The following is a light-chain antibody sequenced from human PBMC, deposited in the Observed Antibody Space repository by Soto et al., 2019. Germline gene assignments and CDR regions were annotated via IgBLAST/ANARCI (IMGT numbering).Light chain of an antibody. J-gene: IGLJ1*01. V-gene: IGLV2-14*01. CDR2: EVT. Sequence: QSVLTQPASVSGSTGQSITISRTGTTSDVGAYTSVSWYQQEPGKAPKLMIYEVTNRPSGVSNRFSGSKSANTASLTISGLQAEDEADYYCSSYTRSSSFVFGSGTKVTVL. CDR1: TSDVGAYTS. CDR3: SSYTRSSSFV.